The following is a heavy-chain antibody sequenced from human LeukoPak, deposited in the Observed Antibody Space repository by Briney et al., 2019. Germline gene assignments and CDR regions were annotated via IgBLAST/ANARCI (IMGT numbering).Heavy chain of an antibody. CDR2: ISAYNGNT. V-gene: IGHV1-18*01. CDR3: ARNYYSNYYYYGMDV. CDR1: GYTFNSYG. Sequence: ASVKVSCKASGYTFNSYGITWVRQAPGQGLEWMGWISAYNGNTIYAQRLQGRVTITADKSTSTAYMELSSLRSEDTAVYYCARNYYSNYYYYGMDVWGQGTTVTVSS. D-gene: IGHD4-11*01. J-gene: IGHJ6*02.